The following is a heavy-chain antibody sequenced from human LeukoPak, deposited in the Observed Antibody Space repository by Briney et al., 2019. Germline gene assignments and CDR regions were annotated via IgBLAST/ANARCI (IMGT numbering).Heavy chain of an antibody. CDR1: GFTFSSYA. Sequence: GGSLRVSCAASGFTFSSYAMHWVRQAPGKGLEWVAVISYDGSNKYYADSVKGRFTISRDNSKNTLYLQMNSLRAEDTAVYYCARDPSSGWPTLIDYWGQGTLVTVSS. D-gene: IGHD6-19*01. CDR3: ARDPSSGWPTLIDY. J-gene: IGHJ4*02. V-gene: IGHV3-30-3*01. CDR2: ISYDGSNK.